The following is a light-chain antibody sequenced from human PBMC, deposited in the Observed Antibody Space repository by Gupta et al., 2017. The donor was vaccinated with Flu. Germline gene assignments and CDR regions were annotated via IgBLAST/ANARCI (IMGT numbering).Light chain of an antibody. J-gene: IGLJ3*02. CDR2: DTY. V-gene: IGLV7-46*01. CDR1: TGTVTTGHY. CDR3: IPVSSGFVM. Sequence: GTVTLTCGSSTGTVTTGHYPYWIQQKPGQVPKTLIFDTYDRHSWTPARFSGSLLGGKAALXLXGAQPDXEADYYCIPVSSGFVMFGGGTKLTVL.